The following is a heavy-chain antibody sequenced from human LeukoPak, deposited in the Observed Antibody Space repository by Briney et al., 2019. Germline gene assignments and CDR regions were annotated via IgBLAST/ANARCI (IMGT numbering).Heavy chain of an antibody. CDR3: ARDNSVGDNAWWFDP. J-gene: IGHJ5*02. CDR1: GYTFTNYD. Sequence: ASVKVSCKASGYTFTNYDINWVRQAPGQGLEWMGWMTPNSGNTGYAQKFQGRVTMTRNTSISTAYMELSSLRSEDTAIYYCARDNSVGDNAWWFDPWGQGTLVTVSS. D-gene: IGHD1-26*01. CDR2: MTPNSGNT. V-gene: IGHV1-8*01.